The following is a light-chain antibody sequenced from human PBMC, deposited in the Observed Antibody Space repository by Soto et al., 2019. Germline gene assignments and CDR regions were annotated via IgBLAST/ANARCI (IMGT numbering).Light chain of an antibody. CDR1: QGISTS. CDR2: RAS. CDR3: QHSYTYPWT. V-gene: IGKV1-39*01. Sequence: DIQMTQSPSSLSASMGDRVTISCRASQGISTSLNWYQQKTGTPPRLLIYRASSVTSGVPPRFSGSGSGRDFTLTISSLRPEDIETYFCQHSYTYPWTFGQGTKVDIK. J-gene: IGKJ1*01.